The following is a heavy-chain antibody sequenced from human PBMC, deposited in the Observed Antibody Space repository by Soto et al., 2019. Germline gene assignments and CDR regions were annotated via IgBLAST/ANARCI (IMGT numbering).Heavy chain of an antibody. Sequence: PSETLSLTCTFSGFSISSYYLSLIRQPAGKGLEWIGRIYTSGSTNYNPSLKSRVTMSVDTSKNQFSLKLSSVTAADTAVYYCARDRNYYDSSGYHWFDPWGQGTLVTVSS. CDR3: ARDRNYYDSSGYHWFDP. V-gene: IGHV4-4*07. J-gene: IGHJ5*02. D-gene: IGHD3-22*01. CDR2: IYTSGST. CDR1: GFSISSYY.